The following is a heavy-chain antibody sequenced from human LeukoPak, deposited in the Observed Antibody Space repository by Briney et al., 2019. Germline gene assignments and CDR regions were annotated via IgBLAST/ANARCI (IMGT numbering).Heavy chain of an antibody. CDR2: IKYDGSEK. CDR1: GFSFSSSYW. V-gene: IGHV3-7*01. CDR3: ARDHQVRSRWFDP. J-gene: IGHJ5*02. Sequence: GGSLRLSCVASGFSFSSSYWMHWVRQAPGKGPEWWANIKYDGSEKFYADSVKGRFTISRDNAKNSLYLEMNNLRAEDTAVYFCARDHQVRSRWFDPWGQGTLVTVSS.